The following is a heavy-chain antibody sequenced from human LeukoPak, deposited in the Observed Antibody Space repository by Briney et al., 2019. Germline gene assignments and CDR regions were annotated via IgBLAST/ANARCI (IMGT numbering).Heavy chain of an antibody. CDR2: IKQDGSEK. V-gene: IGHV3-7*01. D-gene: IGHD3-10*01. J-gene: IGHJ4*02. CDR1: GFTISSYW. Sequence: GGSLRLSCAASGFTISSYWMSWVRQPPGKGLEWVANIKQDGSEKYYVDSVKGRFTISRDNAKNSLYLQMNSLRAEDTAVYYCAASMVRGGPSRDYWGQGTLVTVSS. CDR3: AASMVRGGPSRDY.